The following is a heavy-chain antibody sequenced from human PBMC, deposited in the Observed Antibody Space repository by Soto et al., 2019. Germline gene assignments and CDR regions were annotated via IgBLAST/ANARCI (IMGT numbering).Heavy chain of an antibody. Sequence: QVQLVQSGAEVKKPGSSVKVSCKASGGTFSSYAISWVRQAPGLGLEWMGGIIPILGTANYAQKFQGRVTITADESTSTAYMELSSLRSEDTAVYYCARSQGSSTSLEIYYYYYYGMDVWGQGTTVTVSS. D-gene: IGHD2-2*01. V-gene: IGHV1-69*01. CDR1: GGTFSSYA. J-gene: IGHJ6*02. CDR3: ARSQGSSTSLEIYYYYYYGMDV. CDR2: IIPILGTA.